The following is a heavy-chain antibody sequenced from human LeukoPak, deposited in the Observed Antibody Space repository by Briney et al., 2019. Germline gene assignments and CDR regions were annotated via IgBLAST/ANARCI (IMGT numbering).Heavy chain of an antibody. J-gene: IGHJ4*02. V-gene: IGHV3-23*01. Sequence: GGSLRLSCVASGFTFSSYGINWVRQAPGKGLEWVSGVTDSGVSTYYAESVKGRFTISRDNSKNTVYLQMNSLRAEDTAVYYCGKLITKTDYFDFWGQGTLVTVSS. CDR3: GKLITKTDYFDF. CDR1: GFTFSSYG. D-gene: IGHD3-3*01. CDR2: VTDSGVST.